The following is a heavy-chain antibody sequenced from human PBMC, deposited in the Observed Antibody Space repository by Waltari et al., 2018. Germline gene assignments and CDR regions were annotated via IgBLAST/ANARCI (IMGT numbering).Heavy chain of an antibody. CDR2: IINSGYTT. Sequence: EVQLVESGGGLVQPGGSLRLSCAASGFTFSVSEMNWVRQAPGKGPEWVSYIINSGYTTYYADSVKGRFTISRDNAKNTVYLQMKSLRVEDTAVYYCARMARKTYSSPVAGRDYYYGMDVWGLGTTVTVSS. CDR1: GFTFSVSE. CDR3: ARMARKTYSSPVAGRDYYYGMDV. J-gene: IGHJ6*02. V-gene: IGHV3-48*03. D-gene: IGHD6-13*01.